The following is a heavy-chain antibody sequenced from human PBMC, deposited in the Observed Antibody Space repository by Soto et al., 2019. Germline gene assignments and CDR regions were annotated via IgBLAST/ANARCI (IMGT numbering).Heavy chain of an antibody. CDR1: GGSISSGDYY. CDR2: IYYSGST. Sequence: QVQLQESGPGLVKPSQTLSLTCTVSGGSISSGDYYWRWSRQPPGKGLEWIGYIYYSGSTYYNPSLKSRVTISVDTSKNQYSLKLSSVTAADTAVYYCARAQGSGFLVSWGQGTLVTVSS. D-gene: IGHD3-10*01. J-gene: IGHJ4*02. V-gene: IGHV4-30-4*01. CDR3: ARAQGSGFLVS.